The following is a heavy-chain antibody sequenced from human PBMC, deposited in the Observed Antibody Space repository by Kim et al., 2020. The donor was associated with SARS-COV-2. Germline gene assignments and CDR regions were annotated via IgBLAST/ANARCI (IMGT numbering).Heavy chain of an antibody. D-gene: IGHD6-19*01. V-gene: IGHV1-18*01. J-gene: IGHJ4*02. CDR2: ISDYNGDT. CDR3: ARDPSNTSGRYWRGDY. Sequence: ASVKVSCKASVYTFNSHGISWVRQAPGQGLEWVGWISDYNGDTNYAQKFQGRVNMTTDTSTSTAYMELRSLRSDDTAVYYCARDPSNTSGRYWRGDYWGQGTLVTVSS. CDR1: VYTFNSHG.